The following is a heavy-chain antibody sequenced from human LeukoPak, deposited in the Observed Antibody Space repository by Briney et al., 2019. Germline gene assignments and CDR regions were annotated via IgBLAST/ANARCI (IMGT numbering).Heavy chain of an antibody. V-gene: IGHV1-18*01. Sequence: GASVKVSCKASGYMFTNYGISWVRQAPGQGLEWMAWINPYNGNTNYAQKLQGRVTMTTDTSTSTAYMELRSLRSDDTAVYYCARVNNYDILSSFDSWGQGTLVTVSS. J-gene: IGHJ4*02. D-gene: IGHD3-9*01. CDR3: ARVNNYDILSSFDS. CDR1: GYMFTNYG. CDR2: INPYNGNT.